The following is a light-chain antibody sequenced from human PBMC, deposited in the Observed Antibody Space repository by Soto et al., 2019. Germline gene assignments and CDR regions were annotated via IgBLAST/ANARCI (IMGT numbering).Light chain of an antibody. J-gene: IGKJ5*01. CDR1: QAIRND. CDR3: LQHNVFPRA. CDR2: GSS. Sequence: DIQMTQTPSSLSASVGDRVTITCRASQAIRNDLAWYQQKPGRAPKRLIYGSSTLQSGVPLRFSGSGSGTEFTLTISSLQPEDFATYYCLQHNVFPRAFGQGTRLEIK. V-gene: IGKV1-17*01.